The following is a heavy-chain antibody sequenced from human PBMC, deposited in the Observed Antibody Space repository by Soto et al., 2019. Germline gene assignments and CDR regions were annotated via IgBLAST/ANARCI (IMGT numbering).Heavy chain of an antibody. CDR2: ISAYNGNT. V-gene: IGHV1-18*04. J-gene: IGHJ4*02. CDR1: GYTFTSYG. CDR3: ARDRAGYCSGGSCSLFDY. D-gene: IGHD2-15*01. Sequence: QVQLVQSGAEVKKPGASVKVSCKASGYTFTSYGISWVRQAPGQGLEWMGWISAYNGNTNYAQKLQGRVTMTTDTSTSTAYMELRSLRSDDTAVYYCARDRAGYCSGGSCSLFDYWGQGTLDTVSS.